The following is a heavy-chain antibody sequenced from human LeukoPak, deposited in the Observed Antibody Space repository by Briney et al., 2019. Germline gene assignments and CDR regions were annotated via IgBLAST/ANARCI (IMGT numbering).Heavy chain of an antibody. D-gene: IGHD2-8*01. J-gene: IGHJ4*02. V-gene: IGHV3-15*01. Sequence: GRSLRLSCAASGFTFSSYGMHWVRQAPGKGLEWVGRIKSKTDGGTTDYAAPVKGRFTISRDDSKNTLYLQMNSLKTEDTAVYYCTTGIGIVLIRWGQGTLVTVSS. CDR3: TTGIGIVLIR. CDR2: IKSKTDGGTT. CDR1: GFTFSSYG.